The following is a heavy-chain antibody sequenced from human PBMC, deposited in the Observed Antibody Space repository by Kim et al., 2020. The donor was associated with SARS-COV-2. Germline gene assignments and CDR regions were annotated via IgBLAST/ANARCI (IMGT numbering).Heavy chain of an antibody. CDR3: ARAYYDFDVFNI. V-gene: IGHV1-46*01. CDR2: INPSNGNT. D-gene: IGHD3-3*01. CDR1: GYSFTSYY. J-gene: IGHJ3*02. Sequence: ASVKVSCKASGYSFTSYYIHWVRQAPGQGLEWMGIINPSNGNTTYTQKFLGRVTMTRDTSTTTVYMDLRSLRSEDTAMYYCARAYYDFDVFNIWGQGTKVTVSS.